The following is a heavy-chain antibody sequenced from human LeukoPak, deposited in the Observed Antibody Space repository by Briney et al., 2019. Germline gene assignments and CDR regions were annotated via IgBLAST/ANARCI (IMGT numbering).Heavy chain of an antibody. CDR1: GGSISSVSNS. CDR2: IYQSGST. D-gene: IGHD3-10*01. J-gene: IGHJ4*02. V-gene: IGHV4-39*01. CDR3: GSVDRGWFGVGEY. Sequence: SETLSLTCTVSGGSISSVSNSRGWIRQPTGKGLESIVSIYQSGSTYYNPPLKSRVTISVDTSKNQISLKLTSVTVADTAVYYCGSVDRGWFGVGEYWGQGTLVTVCS.